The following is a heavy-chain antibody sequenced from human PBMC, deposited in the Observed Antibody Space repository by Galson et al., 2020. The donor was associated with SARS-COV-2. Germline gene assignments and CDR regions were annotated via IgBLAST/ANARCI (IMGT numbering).Heavy chain of an antibody. CDR2: IRSRPNNYAT. CDR1: GFAFSGSA. J-gene: IGHJ4*02. V-gene: IGHV3-73*01. CDR3: ARFVEAANYFDY. Sequence: GESLKISCAASGFAFSGSAIHWVRQASGKGLEWVGRIRSRPNNYATAYAASVNDRITISRDDAKNTAYLQMNSLRTEDTALYYCARFVEAANYFDYWGQGALVTVSS. D-gene: IGHD6-25*01.